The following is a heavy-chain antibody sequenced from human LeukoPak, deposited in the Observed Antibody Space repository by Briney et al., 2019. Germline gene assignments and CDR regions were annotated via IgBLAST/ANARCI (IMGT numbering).Heavy chain of an antibody. Sequence: PGGSLRLSCAASGFTFSNYWMHWVRQVPGEGLVWVARIDTHGGTTDYADSVRGRFTISRDNAKNTLYLQMNSLRADDTALYYCARDLRGNRDYWGQGTLVTVSS. CDR2: IDTHGGTT. V-gene: IGHV3-74*01. J-gene: IGHJ4*02. CDR3: ARDLRGNRDY. D-gene: IGHD4-23*01. CDR1: GFTFSNYW.